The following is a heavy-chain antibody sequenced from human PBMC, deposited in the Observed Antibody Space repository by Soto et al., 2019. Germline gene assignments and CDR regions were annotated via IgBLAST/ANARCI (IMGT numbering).Heavy chain of an antibody. D-gene: IGHD3-10*01. Sequence: SETLSLTGSVSGGIINSNLWSWFRQPHGKGLEWIGRVYSSGTTDYSPSLNSRGTRSVETSKNQFSLKLSSVTAADTAVYYCARDIGSYAYGEGYWGQGLQVT. V-gene: IGHV4-4*07. J-gene: IGHJ4*02. CDR2: VYSSGTT. CDR1: GGIINSNL. CDR3: ARDIGSYAYGEGY.